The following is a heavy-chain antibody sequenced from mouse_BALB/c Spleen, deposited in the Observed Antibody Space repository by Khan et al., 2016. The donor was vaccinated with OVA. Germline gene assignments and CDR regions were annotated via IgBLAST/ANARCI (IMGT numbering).Heavy chain of an antibody. D-gene: IGHD4-1*01. CDR3: ASHLTGSFAY. J-gene: IGHJ3*01. Sequence: EVELVESGGDLVKPGGSLKLSCAASGFTFSSYSMSWVRQTPDKRLEWVATISSGGDYTYYPDNVKGRFTISIDNAKNTLYLQLSSLKSEDTAMYYCASHLTGSFAYWGQGTLVTVSA. V-gene: IGHV5-6*01. CDR2: ISSGGDYT. CDR1: GFTFSSYS.